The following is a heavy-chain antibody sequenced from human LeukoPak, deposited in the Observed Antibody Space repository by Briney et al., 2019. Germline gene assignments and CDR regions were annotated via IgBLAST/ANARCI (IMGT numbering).Heavy chain of an antibody. V-gene: IGHV1-2*02. CDR1: GYTFTGYY. Sequence: ASVKVSCKASGYTFTGYYMHWVRQAPGQGLEWMGWINPNSGGTNYAQKFQGRVTMTRDTSISTAYMELSRLRSDDTAVYYCASMRESYYYDSSGYYFGDAFDIWGQGTMVTVSS. J-gene: IGHJ3*02. CDR2: INPNSGGT. CDR3: ASMRESYYYDSSGYYFGDAFDI. D-gene: IGHD3-22*01.